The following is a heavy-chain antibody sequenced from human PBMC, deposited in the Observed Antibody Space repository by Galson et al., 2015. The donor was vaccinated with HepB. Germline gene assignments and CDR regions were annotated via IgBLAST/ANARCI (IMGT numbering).Heavy chain of an antibody. V-gene: IGHV1-2*04. D-gene: IGHD3-22*01. CDR3: ARGSSGYYSDY. CDR1: GYTLTTYY. J-gene: IGHJ4*02. CDR2: INPSSGVA. Sequence: SVKVSCKASGYTLTTYYMHWVRQAPGQGLEWMGWINPSSGVANYAQKFQDWVSMTRDTSISTAYMELSRLRSDDTAVYYCARGSSGYYSDYWGQGTLITVS.